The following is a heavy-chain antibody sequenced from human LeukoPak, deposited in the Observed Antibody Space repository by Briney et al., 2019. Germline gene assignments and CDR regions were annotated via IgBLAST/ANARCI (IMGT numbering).Heavy chain of an antibody. J-gene: IGHJ4*02. D-gene: IGHD4-17*01. CDR2: INPNSGGT. Sequence: GASVTVSFKASGYTFTVYYMHWVRQAPGQGLEWMGWINPNSGGTNYAQKFQGRVTMTRDTSISTAYMELSRLRSDDTAVYYCARVPDYGDWFDYWGQGTLVTVSS. CDR3: ARVPDYGDWFDY. V-gene: IGHV1-2*02. CDR1: GYTFTVYY.